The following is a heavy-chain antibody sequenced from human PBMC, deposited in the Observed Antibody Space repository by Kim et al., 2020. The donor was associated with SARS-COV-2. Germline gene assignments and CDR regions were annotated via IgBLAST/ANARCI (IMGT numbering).Heavy chain of an antibody. J-gene: IGHJ4*02. V-gene: IGHV4-34*01. Sequence: SETLSLTCAVYGGSFSGYYWSWIRQPPGKGLEWIGEINHSGSTNYNPSLKSRVTISVDTSKNQFSLKLSSVTAADTAVYYCARVKLVVVPAFLARALYFDYWGQGTLVTVSS. CDR2: INHSGST. CDR3: ARVKLVVVPAFLARALYFDY. CDR1: GGSFSGYY. D-gene: IGHD2-2*01.